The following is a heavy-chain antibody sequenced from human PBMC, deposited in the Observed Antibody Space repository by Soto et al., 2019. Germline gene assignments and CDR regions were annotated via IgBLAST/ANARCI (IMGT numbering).Heavy chain of an antibody. CDR1: GYTFTSYG. Sequence: ASVKVSCKASGYTFTSYGISWVRQAPGQGLEWMGWISAYNGNTNYAQKLQGRVTMTTDTSTSTAYMELRSLRSDDTAVYYCARDWNYDSSGPPQGWFDPWGQGTLVTVSS. V-gene: IGHV1-18*01. CDR2: ISAYNGNT. D-gene: IGHD3-22*01. J-gene: IGHJ5*02. CDR3: ARDWNYDSSGPPQGWFDP.